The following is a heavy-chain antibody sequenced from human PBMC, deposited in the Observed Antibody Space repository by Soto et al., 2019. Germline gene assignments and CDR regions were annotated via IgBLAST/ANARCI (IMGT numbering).Heavy chain of an antibody. V-gene: IGHV1-46*01. J-gene: IGHJ4*02. CDR2: INPSGGST. CDR3: ARRAAIGPAPLDY. Sequence: ASVKVSCKASGGTFSSYTISWVRQAPGQGLEWMGIINPSGGSTSYAQKFQGRVTMTRDTSTSTVYMELSSLRSEDTAVYYCARRAAIGPAPLDYWGQGTLVTVSS. CDR1: GGTFSSYT. D-gene: IGHD5-18*01.